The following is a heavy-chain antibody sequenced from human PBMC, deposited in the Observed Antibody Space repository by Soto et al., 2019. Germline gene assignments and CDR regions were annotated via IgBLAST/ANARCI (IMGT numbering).Heavy chain of an antibody. D-gene: IGHD4-4*01. Sequence: EVQLVESGGGLVQPGGSLRLSCAASGFTFSSYDMHWVRQATGKGLEWVSAIGTAGDTYYPGSVKGRFTISRENAKNSLYLQMNSLRAGDTAVYYCARGLQNNPLYGMDVWGQGTTVTVSS. V-gene: IGHV3-13*01. CDR1: GFTFSSYD. J-gene: IGHJ6*02. CDR3: ARGLQNNPLYGMDV. CDR2: IGTAGDT.